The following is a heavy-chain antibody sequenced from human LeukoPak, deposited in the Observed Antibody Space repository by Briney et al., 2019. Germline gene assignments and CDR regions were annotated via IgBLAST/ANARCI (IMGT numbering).Heavy chain of an antibody. CDR2: INHSGRT. CDR1: GESFRGYY. Sequence: KPSETLSLTCAVYGESFRGYYWSGMRQPPGKGLEWIGEINHSGRTNYNPSLKSRVTISLDTSKNQFSLKLSSVTAADTAVYYCARGALGAFDIWGQGTMVTVSS. V-gene: IGHV4-34*01. J-gene: IGHJ3*02. CDR3: ARGALGAFDI.